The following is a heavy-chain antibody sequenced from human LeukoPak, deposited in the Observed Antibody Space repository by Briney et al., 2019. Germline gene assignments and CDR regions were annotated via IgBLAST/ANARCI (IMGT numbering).Heavy chain of an antibody. CDR2: ISGSGGST. V-gene: IGHV3-23*01. CDR1: GFTFSSYA. D-gene: IGHD3-3*01. CDR3: AKDDGTDFWSGYSNWFDP. J-gene: IGHJ5*02. Sequence: GGSLRLSCAASGFTFSSYAMSWVRQAPGKGLEWVSAISGSGGSTYYADSVKGRFTISRDNSKNTLYLQMNSPRAEDTAVYYCAKDDGTDFWSGYSNWFDPWGQGTLVTVSS.